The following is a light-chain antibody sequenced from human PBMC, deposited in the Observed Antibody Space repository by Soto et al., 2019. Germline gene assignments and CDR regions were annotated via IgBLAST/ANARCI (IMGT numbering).Light chain of an antibody. CDR3: LLRQYWRLIT. CDR2: DAS. Sequence: VVLTQSPATLSLSPGERATLSCTASLSVSSYSALYQHQPGQAPTLPIYDASYRASGITARFIGSGAGTEVTLTISCLGRDAFGVYVCLLRQYWRLITFGQGTRLEIK. V-gene: IGKV3-11*01. J-gene: IGKJ5*01. CDR1: LSVSSY.